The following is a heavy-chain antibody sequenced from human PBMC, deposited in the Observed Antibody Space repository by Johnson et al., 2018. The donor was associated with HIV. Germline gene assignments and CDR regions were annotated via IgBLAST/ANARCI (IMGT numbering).Heavy chain of an antibody. Sequence: QVQLVESGGGVVQPGRSLRLSCVASGFMFSSFAMHWVRQAPGKGQDWVADMSYDGSNNYYADSGTGRFTISRDNSKNTLSLQMNSLRAEDTALYYCASDGYYDSGSDPLDIWGQGTMVTVSS. CDR2: MSYDGSNN. J-gene: IGHJ3*02. V-gene: IGHV3-30*04. CDR3: ASDGYYDSGSDPLDI. CDR1: GFMFSSFA. D-gene: IGHD3-10*01.